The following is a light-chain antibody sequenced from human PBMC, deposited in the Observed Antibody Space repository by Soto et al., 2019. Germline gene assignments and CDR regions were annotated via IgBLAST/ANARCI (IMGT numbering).Light chain of an antibody. Sequence: EIVMTQSPATLSVSPGERATLSCRASQSVSSNLAWYQQKPGQAPRLLIYGASTRATGIPARFXXSGSGTXXXXXXXXXQSEDFAVYYCQQYNNWPSTFGQGTRLEIK. V-gene: IGKV3-15*01. CDR1: QSVSSN. CDR3: QQYNNWPST. CDR2: GAS. J-gene: IGKJ5*01.